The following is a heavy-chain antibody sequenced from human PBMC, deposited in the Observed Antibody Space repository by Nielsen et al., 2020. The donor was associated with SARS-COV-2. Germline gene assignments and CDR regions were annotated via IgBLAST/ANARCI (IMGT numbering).Heavy chain of an antibody. D-gene: IGHD4-17*01. CDR1: GGSISSYY. CDR3: ARDYFGDYLDGFDV. CDR2: INDSGST. J-gene: IGHJ3*01. V-gene: IGHV4-59*01. Sequence: GSLRLSCTVSGGSISSYYWTWIRQPPGKGLEWIGYINDSGSTNYSPSLKSRVTFSVDTSKNQFSLKLSSVTPADTAVYYCARDYFGDYLDGFDVWGQGTMVTVSS.